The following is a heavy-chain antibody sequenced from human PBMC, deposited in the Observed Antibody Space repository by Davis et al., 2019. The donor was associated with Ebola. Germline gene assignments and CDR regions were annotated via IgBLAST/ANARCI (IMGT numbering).Heavy chain of an antibody. Sequence: GESLKISCAASGFTFSNYDMSWVRHVPGKGLEWVSTISASEGHTHYSDSVRGRFTISRDNSKNTLYLQMNSLITEDTAVYYCARDFYDSSGHYYAQHWGQGTLVTVSS. CDR3: ARDFYDSSGHYYAQH. V-gene: IGHV3-23*01. CDR2: ISASEGHT. CDR1: GFTFSNYD. D-gene: IGHD3-22*01. J-gene: IGHJ1*01.